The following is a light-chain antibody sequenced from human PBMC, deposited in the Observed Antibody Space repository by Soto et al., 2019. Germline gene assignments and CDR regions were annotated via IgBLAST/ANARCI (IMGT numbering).Light chain of an antibody. CDR2: DVS. CDR3: SSYTSSSTLPYV. J-gene: IGLJ1*01. CDR1: SSDVVGYNY. V-gene: IGLV2-14*01. Sequence: QSVLTQPASVSGSPGQSITISCTGTSSDVVGYNYVSWYQQHPGKAPKLMIYDVSNRPSGVSNRFSGSKSGNTASLTIPGLQAEDEVDYYSSSYTSSSTLPYVFLTSTKVTDL.